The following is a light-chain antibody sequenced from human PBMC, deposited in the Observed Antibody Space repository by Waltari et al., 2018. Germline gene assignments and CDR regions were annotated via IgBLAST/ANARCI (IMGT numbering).Light chain of an antibody. CDR3: QSADSSGTPV. V-gene: IGLV3-25*03. CDR2: KDR. Sequence: SYELTQPPSVSVSPGQTARITCSGDALPKQYSYWYQQKPGQAPVLVIYKDRERPSGIPERFSGSSSGTTVTLTISGVQAEDEADYYCQSADSSGTPVFGGGTKLTVL. J-gene: IGLJ3*02. CDR1: ALPKQY.